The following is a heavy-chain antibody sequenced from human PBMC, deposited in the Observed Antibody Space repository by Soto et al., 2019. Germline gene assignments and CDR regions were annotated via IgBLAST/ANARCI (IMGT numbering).Heavy chain of an antibody. V-gene: IGHV3-7*05. CDR2: IKQSGSEK. CDR1: GFTFSSYW. Sequence: GGSLRLSCAASGFTFSSYWMSWVRQAPGKGLEWVANIKQSGSEKYYVDSVKGRFTISRDNSKNTLYLQMNSLRAEDTAVYYCTKANRYCSGANCFTFDYWGLGTLVTVSS. D-gene: IGHD2-15*01. CDR3: TKANRYCSGANCFTFDY. J-gene: IGHJ4*02.